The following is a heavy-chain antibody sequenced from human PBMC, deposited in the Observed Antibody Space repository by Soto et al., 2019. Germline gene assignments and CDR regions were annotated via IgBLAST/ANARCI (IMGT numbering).Heavy chain of an antibody. D-gene: IGHD6-6*01. Sequence: SETLSLTCAVSGGSISSGGYSWSWIRQPPGKGLEWIGYIYHSGSTYYNPSLKSRVTISVDRSKNQFSLKLSSVTAADTAVYYCARRGSSSGGRVYWGQGTLVTVSS. CDR1: GGSISSGGYS. CDR3: ARRGSSSGGRVY. CDR2: IYHSGST. J-gene: IGHJ4*02. V-gene: IGHV4-30-2*01.